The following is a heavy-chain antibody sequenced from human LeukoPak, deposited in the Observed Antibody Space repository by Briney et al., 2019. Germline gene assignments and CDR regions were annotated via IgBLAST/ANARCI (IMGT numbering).Heavy chain of an antibody. V-gene: IGHV4-59*08. CDR3: ARVYSSSSGHYYYYYYMDV. D-gene: IGHD6-6*01. J-gene: IGHJ6*03. CDR2: IYYSGST. CDR1: GGSISSYY. Sequence: PSETLSLTCTVSGGSISSYYWSWIRQPPGKGLEWIGYIYYSGSTYYNPSLKSRVTISVDTSKNQFSLKLSSVTAADTAVYYCARVYSSSSGHYYYYYYMDVWGKGTTVTVSS.